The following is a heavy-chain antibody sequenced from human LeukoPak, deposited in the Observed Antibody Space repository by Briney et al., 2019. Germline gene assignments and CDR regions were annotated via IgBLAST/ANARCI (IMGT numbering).Heavy chain of an antibody. CDR1: GFSFRDFW. CDR3: ARFGYSGWNLEY. D-gene: IGHD5-12*01. V-gene: IGHV3-7*01. CDR2: INQGGSVK. Sequence: GGSLRLSCAASGFSFRDFWMTWVRQVPGKGLEWVANINQGGSVKYYVDSVKGRFTISRDDAKSSLYVQVNSLREEDMAVYYCARFGYSGWNLEYWGQGTLVAVSS. J-gene: IGHJ4*02.